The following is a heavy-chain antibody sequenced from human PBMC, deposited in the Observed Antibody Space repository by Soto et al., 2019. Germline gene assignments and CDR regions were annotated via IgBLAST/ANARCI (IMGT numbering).Heavy chain of an antibody. V-gene: IGHV3-33*01. J-gene: IGHJ6*02. CDR2: IWYDGSNK. D-gene: IGHD3-22*01. CDR3: ARDGHDYYDSIDYGMDV. CDR1: GFTFSSYG. Sequence: GGSLRLSCAASGFTFSSYGMHWVRQAPGKGLEWVAVIWYDGSNKYYADSVKGRFTISRDNSKNTLYLQMNSLRAEDTAVYYCARDGHDYYDSIDYGMDVWGQGTTVTV.